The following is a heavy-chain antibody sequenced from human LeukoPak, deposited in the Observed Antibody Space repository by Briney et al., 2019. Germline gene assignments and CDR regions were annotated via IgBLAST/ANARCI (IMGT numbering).Heavy chain of an antibody. V-gene: IGHV1-18*01. CDR3: PSESFTQVNYYDSSGYYLLFDY. CDR2: ISAYNGNT. J-gene: IGHJ4*02. CDR1: GYTFTSYG. Sequence: ASVKVSCKASGYTFTSYGISWVRQAPGQGLEGLGWISAYNGNTNYAQTLQGRVTMTTDTSTSTAYLELRSLRSDDTAVYYCPSESFTQVNYYDSSGYYLLFDYWGQGTLVTVSS. D-gene: IGHD3-22*01.